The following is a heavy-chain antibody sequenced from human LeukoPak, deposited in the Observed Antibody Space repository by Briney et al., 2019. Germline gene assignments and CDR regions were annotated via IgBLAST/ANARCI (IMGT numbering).Heavy chain of an antibody. CDR2: ISSNGDST. Sequence: PGGSLRLSCGASGFSFGTYAMHRVRQAPGKGLEYVSAISSNGDSTYYANSVKGRFTISRDNSKNTLYLQMGSLKAEDMAVYYCARAIGYNFGSYFDYWGQGTLVTVSS. D-gene: IGHD1-1*01. J-gene: IGHJ4*02. V-gene: IGHV3-64*01. CDR1: GFSFGTYA. CDR3: ARAIGYNFGSYFDY.